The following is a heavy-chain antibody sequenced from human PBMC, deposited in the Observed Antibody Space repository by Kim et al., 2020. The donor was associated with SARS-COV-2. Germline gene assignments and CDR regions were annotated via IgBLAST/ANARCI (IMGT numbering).Heavy chain of an antibody. Sequence: SETLSLTCTVSGGSISSYYWSWIRQPAGKGLEWLGRLYVGGSTNYNPLLKSRVTMSVDTSKNQLSLKLTSVTAADTAVYYCAKGTADYYNGMDVWGQGTTVTVSS. V-gene: IGHV4-4*07. CDR2: LYVGGST. CDR1: GGSISSYY. J-gene: IGHJ6*02. CDR3: AKGTADYYNGMDV. D-gene: IGHD2-21*02.